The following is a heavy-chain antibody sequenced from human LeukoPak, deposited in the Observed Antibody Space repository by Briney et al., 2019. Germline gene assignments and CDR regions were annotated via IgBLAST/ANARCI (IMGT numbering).Heavy chain of an antibody. CDR2: IIPIFGTA. V-gene: IGHV1-69*06. D-gene: IGHD3-10*01. CDR3: ARVGTYYYGSGSYSGRFDP. CDR1: GGTFSSYA. Sequence: SVRVSCKASGGTFSSYAISWARQAPGQGLEWMGGIIPIFGTANYAQKFQGRVTITADKSTSTAYMELSSLRSEDTAVYYCARVGTYYYGSGSYSGRFDPWGQGTLVTVSS. J-gene: IGHJ5*02.